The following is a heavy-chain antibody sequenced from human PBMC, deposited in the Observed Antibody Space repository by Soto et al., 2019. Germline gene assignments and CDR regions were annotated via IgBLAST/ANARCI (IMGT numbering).Heavy chain of an antibody. CDR1: GYAIVGYY. CDR2: INPNSGGT. Sequence: GASVKACCKAYGYAIVGYYMPWVRQAPGQGLEWMGWINPNSGGTNYAQNFQGRATMTRDTSSSTAYMELSRLRSDDTAVYYCASQLWALEEDYYYYYGMDVWGQGTTVTVPS. V-gene: IGHV1-2*02. J-gene: IGHJ6*02. D-gene: IGHD1-1*01. CDR3: ASQLWALEEDYYYYYGMDV.